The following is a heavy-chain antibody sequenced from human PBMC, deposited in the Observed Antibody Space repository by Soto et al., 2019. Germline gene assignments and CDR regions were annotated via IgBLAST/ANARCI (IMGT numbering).Heavy chain of an antibody. J-gene: IGHJ5*02. CDR3: ARDLSITIFGVAHNWFDP. D-gene: IGHD3-3*01. CDR1: GFTFSSYA. V-gene: IGHV3-23*01. Sequence: PGGSLRLSCAASGFTFSSYAMSWVRQAPGKGLEWVSAISGSGGSTYYADSVKGRFTISRDNAKNSLYLQMNSLRAEDTAVYYCARDLSITIFGVAHNWFDPWGQGTLVTVSS. CDR2: ISGSGGST.